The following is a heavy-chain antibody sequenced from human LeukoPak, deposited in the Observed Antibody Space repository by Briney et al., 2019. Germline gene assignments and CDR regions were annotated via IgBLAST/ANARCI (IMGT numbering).Heavy chain of an antibody. CDR3: AREASSIAAP. J-gene: IGHJ5*02. CDR2: IIPIFGTA. D-gene: IGHD6-6*01. Sequence: SVKVSCKASGGTFSSYAISWVRQAPGQGLEWMGGIIPIFGTANYAQKFQGGVTITADESTSTAYMELSSLRSEDTAVYYCAREASSIAAPWGQGTLVTVSS. CDR1: GGTFSSYA. V-gene: IGHV1-69*13.